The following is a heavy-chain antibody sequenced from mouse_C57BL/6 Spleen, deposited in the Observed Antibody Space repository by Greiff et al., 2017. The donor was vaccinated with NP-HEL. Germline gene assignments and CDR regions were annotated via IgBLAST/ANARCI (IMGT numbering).Heavy chain of an antibody. CDR3: ARSSGGYYAPYWYFDV. D-gene: IGHD2-3*01. Sequence: QVQLKQPGAELVRPGSSVKLSCKASGYTFTSYWMDWVKQRPGQGLEWIGNIYPSDSETHYNQKFKDKATLTVDKSSSTAYMQLSSLTSEDSAVYYCARSSGGYYAPYWYFDVWGTGTTVTVSS. V-gene: IGHV1-61*01. CDR1: GYTFTSYW. CDR2: IYPSDSET. J-gene: IGHJ1*03.